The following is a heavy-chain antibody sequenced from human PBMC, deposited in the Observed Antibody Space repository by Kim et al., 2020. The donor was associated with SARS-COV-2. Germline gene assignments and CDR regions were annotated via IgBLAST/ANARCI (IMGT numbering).Heavy chain of an antibody. Sequence: GGSLRLSCAASGFTFSSYSMNWVRQAPGKGLEWVSSISSSSSYIYYADSVKGRFTISRDNAKNSLYLQMNSLRAEDTAVYYCARSKYQLPTGQYYGMDVWGQGTTVTVSS. CDR2: ISSSSSYI. J-gene: IGHJ6*02. CDR3: ARSKYQLPTGQYYGMDV. D-gene: IGHD2-2*01. CDR1: GFTFSSYS. V-gene: IGHV3-21*01.